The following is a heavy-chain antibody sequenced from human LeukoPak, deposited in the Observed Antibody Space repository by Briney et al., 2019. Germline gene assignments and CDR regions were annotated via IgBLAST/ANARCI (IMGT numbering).Heavy chain of an antibody. CDR2: ISSSSSYI. CDR1: GFTFSSYS. D-gene: IGHD4-17*01. Sequence: GGSLRLSCAASGFTFSSYSMNWVRQAPGKGLEWVSSISSSSSYIYYADSVKGRFTISRDNSKNTLYLQMNSLRAEDTAVYYCAREGVMTTVLYYFDYWGQGTLVTVSS. V-gene: IGHV3-21*01. J-gene: IGHJ4*02. CDR3: AREGVMTTVLYYFDY.